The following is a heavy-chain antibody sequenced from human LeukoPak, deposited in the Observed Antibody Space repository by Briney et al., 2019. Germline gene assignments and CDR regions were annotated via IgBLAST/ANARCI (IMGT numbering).Heavy chain of an antibody. CDR3: ARFGYSGWNLEY. Sequence: PGGSLRLSCAASGFSFRDFWMTWVRQAPGKGLEWVANINQGGSVKYYVDSVKGRFTISRDDAKSSLYVQMNSLRDEGTAVYYCARFGYSGWNLEYWGQGTLVTVSS. CDR1: GFSFRDFW. J-gene: IGHJ4*02. D-gene: IGHD5-12*01. CDR2: INQGGSVK. V-gene: IGHV3-7*01.